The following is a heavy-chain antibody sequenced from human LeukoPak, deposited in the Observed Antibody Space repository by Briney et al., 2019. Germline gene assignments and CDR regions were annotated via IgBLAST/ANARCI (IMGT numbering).Heavy chain of an antibody. CDR1: GYTFTNFD. CDR2: MNPVSGNA. J-gene: IGHJ3*02. CDR3: ARRYYDSSGLYAFDI. Sequence: ASVKVSCKASGYTFTNFDINWVRQAPGQGLEWMGWMNPVSGNAGSAQKFQGRVTLTRDTSTSTVYMELSSLRSEDTAVYYCARRYYDSSGLYAFDIWGQGTMVTVSS. D-gene: IGHD3-22*01. V-gene: IGHV1-8*01.